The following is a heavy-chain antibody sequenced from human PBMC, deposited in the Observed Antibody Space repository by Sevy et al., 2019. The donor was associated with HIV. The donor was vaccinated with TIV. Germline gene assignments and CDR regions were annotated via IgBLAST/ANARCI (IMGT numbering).Heavy chain of an antibody. CDR1: GFTFSSYS. CDR3: ASLKRSWNWNLDADY. V-gene: IGHV3-21*01. CDR2: ISSSSSYI. J-gene: IGHJ4*02. Sequence: GGSLRLSCAASGFTFSSYSMNWVRQAPGKGLEWVSSISSSSSYIYYADSVKGRFTISRDNAKNSLYLQMNSLRAEDTAVYYCASLKRSWNWNLDADYWGQGTLVTVSS. D-gene: IGHD1-1*01.